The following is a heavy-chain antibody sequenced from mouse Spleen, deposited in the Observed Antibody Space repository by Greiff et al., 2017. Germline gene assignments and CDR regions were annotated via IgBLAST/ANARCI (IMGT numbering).Heavy chain of an antibody. D-gene: IGHD1-1*01. Sequence: EVQLQQSGTVLARPGASVKMSCKTSGYTFTSYWMHWVKQRPGQGLEWIGAIYPGNSDTSYNQKFKGKAKLTAVTSASTAYMELSSLTNEDSAVYYCTRSYYYGSSYSDYWGQGTTLTVSS. CDR3: TRSYYYGSSYSDY. J-gene: IGHJ2*01. V-gene: IGHV1-5*01. CDR1: GYTFTSYW. CDR2: IYPGNSDT.